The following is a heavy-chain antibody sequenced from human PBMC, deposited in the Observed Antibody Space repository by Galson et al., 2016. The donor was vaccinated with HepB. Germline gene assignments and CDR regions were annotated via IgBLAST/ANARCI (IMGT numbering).Heavy chain of an antibody. CDR3: ARGHVANGH. Sequence: LRLSCAASGFTFTKFWMHWFRQVPGKGPVWIARINSDDSDITYADSVKGRFTVSRDNAKNTVFLQMSSLRVEDTAVYYCARGHVANGHWGQGSMDIVSS. CDR2: INSDDSDI. D-gene: IGHD2-21*01. CDR1: GFTFTKFW. V-gene: IGHV3-74*03. J-gene: IGHJ4*02.